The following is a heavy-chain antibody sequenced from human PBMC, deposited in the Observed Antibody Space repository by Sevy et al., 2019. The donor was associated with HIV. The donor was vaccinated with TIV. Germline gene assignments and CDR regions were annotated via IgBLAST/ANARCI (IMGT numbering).Heavy chain of an antibody. CDR1: GFTVSSNY. J-gene: IGHJ4*02. D-gene: IGHD4-17*01. CDR3: ARAGGDYPDY. CDR2: IYTGGST. V-gene: IGHV3-66*01. Sequence: GGSLRLSCAASGFTVSSNYMSWVRQAPGKGLEWVSIIYTGGSTYYADSVKCRFTISRDNSKNTLYLQMNSLRAEDTAVYYCARAGGDYPDYWGQGTLVTVSS.